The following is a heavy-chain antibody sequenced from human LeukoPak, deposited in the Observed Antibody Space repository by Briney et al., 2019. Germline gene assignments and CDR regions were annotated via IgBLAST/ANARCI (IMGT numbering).Heavy chain of an antibody. J-gene: IGHJ4*02. CDR1: GGSISSSSYY. CDR2: IYYSGST. Sequence: PSETLSLTCTVSGGSISSSSYYWGWIRQPPGKGLEWIGSIYYSGSTYYNPSLKSRVTISVDTSKNQFSLKLSSVTAADTAVYYCARGFSATSWFDYWGQGSLVTVSS. V-gene: IGHV4-39*07. D-gene: IGHD2-2*01. CDR3: ARGFSATSWFDY.